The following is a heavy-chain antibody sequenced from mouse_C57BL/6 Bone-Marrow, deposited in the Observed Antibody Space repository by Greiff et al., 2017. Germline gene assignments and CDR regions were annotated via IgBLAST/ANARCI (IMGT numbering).Heavy chain of an antibody. J-gene: IGHJ1*03. CDR3: ARHYGSSSYWYVDV. CDR2: IDPSDSYT. V-gene: IGHV1-50*01. Sequence: QVQLQQPGAELVKPGASVKLYCKASGYTFTSYWMQWVKQRPGQGLEWIGEIDPSDSYTNYNQKFQGKATLTVDTSSSTAYMQLSSLTSEDSAVYYCARHYGSSSYWYVDVWGTGTTVTVSS. CDR1: GYTFTSYW. D-gene: IGHD1-1*01.